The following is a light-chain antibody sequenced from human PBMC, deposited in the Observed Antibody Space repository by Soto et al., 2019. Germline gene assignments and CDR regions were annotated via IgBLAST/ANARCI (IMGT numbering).Light chain of an antibody. J-gene: IGKJ3*01. CDR2: GAS. Sequence: EIVMTQSPATLSVSPGERATLSCRASQSVSSNLAWYQQKPGQAPRLLIYGASTRATGIPARFSGSGSGTEFTLTISSLQSEDFAVYYCQQYNNWHPWTFGHGTKVDIK. V-gene: IGKV3-15*01. CDR3: QQYNNWHPWT. CDR1: QSVSSN.